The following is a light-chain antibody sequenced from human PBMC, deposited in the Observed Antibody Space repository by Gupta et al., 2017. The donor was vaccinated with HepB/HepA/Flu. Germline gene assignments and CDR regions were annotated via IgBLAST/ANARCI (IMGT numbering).Light chain of an antibody. CDR3: QHRVSSPVT. CDR2: ASS. CDR1: QNINTY. V-gene: IGKV1-39*01. Sequence: DIQMIQSPASLYASIGDRVTITCRASQNINTYLNWYQQKPGKAPKLLIYASSRLQSGVPSRFSGDGSGTXFTLTIXSRQPEDFASYYCQHRVSSPVTFGXGTKV. J-gene: IGKJ4*01.